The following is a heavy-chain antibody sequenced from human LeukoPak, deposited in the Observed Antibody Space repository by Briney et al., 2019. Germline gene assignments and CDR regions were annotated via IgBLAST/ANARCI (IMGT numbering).Heavy chain of an antibody. J-gene: IGHJ4*02. CDR1: GFTFSNYN. CDR2: ISTTSSTI. Sequence: GGSLRLSCAASGFTFSNYNINWVRQAPGKGLKWVSYISTTSSTIYYADSVKGRFTISRDNTLYLQMNSLRAEDTAVYYCAKDYCSSTSCFFFDYWGQGTLVTVSS. CDR3: AKDYCSSTSCFFFDY. V-gene: IGHV3-48*01. D-gene: IGHD2-2*01.